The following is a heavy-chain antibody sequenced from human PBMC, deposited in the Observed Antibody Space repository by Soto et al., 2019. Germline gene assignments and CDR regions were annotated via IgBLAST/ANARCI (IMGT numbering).Heavy chain of an antibody. CDR3: SRFIMVGGWFGPNYYHGMDV. J-gene: IGHJ6*02. CDR2: ISGYNGNT. D-gene: IGHD6-19*01. CDR1: GYTFSNYG. V-gene: IGHV1-18*01. Sequence: AASVKVSCKTSGYTFSNYGINWVRQAPGQGLEWMGWISGYNGNTNYAQTVQGRVTMTTDTSTGTVYMELRSLKSDDTAIYYCSRFIMVGGWFGPNYYHGMDVWGQGTTVTVSS.